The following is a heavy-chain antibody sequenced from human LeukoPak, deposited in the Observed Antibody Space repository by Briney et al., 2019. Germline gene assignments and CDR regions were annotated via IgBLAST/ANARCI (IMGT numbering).Heavy chain of an antibody. Sequence: ASVKVSCKASGYTFTSYGISWVRQAPGQGLEWMGWISAYNGNTNYAQKLQGRVTMTTDTSTSTAYMELRSLRSDDTAVYYCARDVYDFWSGYYYGGYNWFDPWGQGTLATVSS. CDR3: ARDVYDFWSGYYYGGYNWFDP. CDR2: ISAYNGNT. CDR1: GYTFTSYG. D-gene: IGHD3-3*01. V-gene: IGHV1-18*01. J-gene: IGHJ5*02.